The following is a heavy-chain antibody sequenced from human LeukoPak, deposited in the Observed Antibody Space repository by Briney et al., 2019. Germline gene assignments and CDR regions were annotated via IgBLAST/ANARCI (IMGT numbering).Heavy chain of an antibody. V-gene: IGHV3-9*01. CDR3: SKDIGLEAGYYMDV. J-gene: IGHJ6*03. CDR1: GFTFDNYA. D-gene: IGHD3-3*01. CDR2: ISWNSGSI. Sequence: GGSLRLSCAASGFTFDNYAMHWVRQAPGKGLEWVSGISWNSGSICYADSVKGRFTISRDNAKNSLYLQMNSLRTEDTALYYCSKDIGLEAGYYMDVWGKATTVTLSS.